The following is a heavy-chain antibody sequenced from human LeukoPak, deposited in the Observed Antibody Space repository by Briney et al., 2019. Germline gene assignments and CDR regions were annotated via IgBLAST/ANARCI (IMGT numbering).Heavy chain of an antibody. V-gene: IGHV3-73*01. J-gene: IGHJ5*01. D-gene: IGHD4-23*01. Sequence: GGSLRLSCAASGFSFSGSAMHWVRQASGKGLEWVGRIRSKGNNYATGYTASVKGRFTISRDDSKNTAYLQMNGLKTEDTAVYYCTRQSTVVTFASWGQGTLVTVSS. CDR2: IRSKGNNYAT. CDR1: GFSFSGSA. CDR3: TRQSTVVTFAS.